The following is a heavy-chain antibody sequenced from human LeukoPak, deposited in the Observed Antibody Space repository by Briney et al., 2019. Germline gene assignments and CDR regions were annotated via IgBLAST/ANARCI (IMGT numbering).Heavy chain of an antibody. CDR3: ARDRPITIFGVVTLP. CDR2: IKQDGSEK. V-gene: IGHV3-7*01. CDR1: GFTFSSYW. J-gene: IGHJ5*01. Sequence: GGSLRLSCVASGFTFSSYWMTWVRQAPGKGLEWVANIKQDGSEKNYVASVKGRFTISRDNVKNSVYLQMNGLRVEDTAVYYCARDRPITIFGVVTLPWGQGTLVTVSS. D-gene: IGHD3-3*01.